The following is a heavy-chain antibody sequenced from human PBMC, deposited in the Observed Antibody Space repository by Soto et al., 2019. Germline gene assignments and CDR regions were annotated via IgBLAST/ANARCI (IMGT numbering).Heavy chain of an antibody. CDR2: ISSSSSYI. V-gene: IGHV3-21*01. J-gene: IGHJ3*02. CDR3: ARDYGDFYAFDI. CDR1: GFTFSSYS. Sequence: SLRLSCAASGFTFSSYSMNWVRQAPGKGLEWVSSISSSSSYIYYADSVKGRFTISRDNAKNSLYLQMNSLRAEDTAVYYCARDYGDFYAFDIWGQGTMVTVSS. D-gene: IGHD4-17*01.